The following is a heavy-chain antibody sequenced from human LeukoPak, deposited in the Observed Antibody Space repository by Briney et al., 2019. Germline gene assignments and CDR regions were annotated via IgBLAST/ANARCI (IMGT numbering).Heavy chain of an antibody. Sequence: SETLSLTCTVSDGSISSSSYYWGWIRQPPGKRLEWIGSIYYSGNTYYNASLKSRVTISIDTSKNQISLRLTSVTATDTAMYYCARQTGSGLFTLPGGQGTLVTVSS. J-gene: IGHJ4*02. CDR1: DGSISSSSYY. V-gene: IGHV4-39*01. CDR3: ARQTGSGLFTLP. D-gene: IGHD3/OR15-3a*01. CDR2: IYYSGNT.